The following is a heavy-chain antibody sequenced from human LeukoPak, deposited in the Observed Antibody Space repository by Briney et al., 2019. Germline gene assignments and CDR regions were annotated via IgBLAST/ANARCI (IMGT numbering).Heavy chain of an antibody. CDR2: IYFSGST. J-gene: IGHJ4*02. V-gene: IGHV4-38-2*02. CDR3: ARDVGDIVVVPAAMDY. Sequence: PSETLPLTCTASTYSVRNGYYWGWIRQPPGKGLEWIGSIYFSGSTYYNPSLKSRVTISVDTSKNQFSLNLTSVTAADTAVYYCARDVGDIVVVPAAMDYWGQGTLVTVSS. D-gene: IGHD2-2*01. CDR1: TYSVRNGYY.